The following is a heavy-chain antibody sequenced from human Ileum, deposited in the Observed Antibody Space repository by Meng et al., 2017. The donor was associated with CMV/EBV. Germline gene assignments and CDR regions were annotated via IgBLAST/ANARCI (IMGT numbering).Heavy chain of an antibody. CDR3: ARMHWSSTGSCKSYSYYGMDF. CDR2: ISAYNGNT. J-gene: IGHJ6*02. D-gene: IGHD2-2*01. CDR1: GYTFTSFG. Sequence: ASVKVSCKASGYTFTSFGISWVRQAPGQGLEWMGWISAYNGNTNYAQKLQGRVTMTTDTSTSTAYMELRSLRSEDTAVYYCARMHWSSTGSCKSYSYYGMDFWGQGTTVTVSS. V-gene: IGHV1-18*01.